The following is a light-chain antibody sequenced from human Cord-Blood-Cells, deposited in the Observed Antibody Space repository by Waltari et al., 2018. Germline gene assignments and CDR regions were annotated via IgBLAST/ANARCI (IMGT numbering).Light chain of an antibody. CDR1: QGISSY. CDR2: AAS. J-gene: IGKJ5*01. V-gene: IGKV1-8*01. Sequence: TITCRASQGISSYLAWYQQKPGKAPKLLIYAASTLQSGVPSRFSGSGSGTDFTLTISCLQSEDFATYYCQQYYSYPTFGQGTRLEIK. CDR3: QQYYSYPT.